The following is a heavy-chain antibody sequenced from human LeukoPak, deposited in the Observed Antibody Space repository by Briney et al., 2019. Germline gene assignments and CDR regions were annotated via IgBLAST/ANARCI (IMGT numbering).Heavy chain of an antibody. V-gene: IGHV3-23*01. CDR2: ISSSGERT. Sequence: GGSLRLSCEASGFTFSKYGMSWVRQAPGKGLERVSYISSSGERTYYADSVKGRFSISRDNSKNTLYLQVNSLRADDTAVYYCANSGLNRFEYWGQGALVTVSS. J-gene: IGHJ4*02. CDR1: GFTFSKYG. D-gene: IGHD2-15*01. CDR3: ANSGLNRFEY.